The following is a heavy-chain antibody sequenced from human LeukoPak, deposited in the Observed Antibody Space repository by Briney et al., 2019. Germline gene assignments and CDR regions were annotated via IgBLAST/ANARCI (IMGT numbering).Heavy chain of an antibody. V-gene: IGHV3-20*04. J-gene: IGHJ4*02. CDR3: AREYYASSSYYNVGY. D-gene: IGHD3-10*01. CDR1: GFTFDDYG. Sequence: GGSLRLSCAASGFTFDDYGMSWVRQAPGKGLEWVSSITWNGGRTGYADSVKGRFTISRDNAKKSLYVQMNSLRAEDTALYYCAREYYASSSYYNVGYWGQGTLVTVS. CDR2: ITWNGGRT.